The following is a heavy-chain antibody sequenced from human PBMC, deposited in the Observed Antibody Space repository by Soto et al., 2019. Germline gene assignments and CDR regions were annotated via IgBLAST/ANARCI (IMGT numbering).Heavy chain of an antibody. J-gene: IGHJ5*02. D-gene: IGHD1-7*01. CDR1: GGSFSGYY. CDR3: ARGYNWNYGWFDP. V-gene: IGHV4-34*01. Sequence: ETLSLTCAVYGGSFSGYYWSWIRQPPGKGREWIGEINHSGSTNYNPSLKSRVTISVDTSKNQFSLKLSSVTAADTAVYYCARGYNWNYGWFDPWGQGTLVTVSS. CDR2: INHSGST.